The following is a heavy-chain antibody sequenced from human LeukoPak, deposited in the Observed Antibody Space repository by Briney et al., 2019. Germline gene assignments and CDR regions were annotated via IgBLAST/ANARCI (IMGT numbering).Heavy chain of an antibody. D-gene: IGHD6-19*01. CDR2: INPNSGGT. Sequence: ASVKVSCKASGYTFTGYYMHWVRQAPGQGLEWMGWINPNSGGTNYAQKFQGRVTMTRDTSISTAYMELSRLRSDDTAVYYCARDPIAVAGSGGGGYDYWGQGTLVTVSS. CDR3: ARDPIAVAGSGGGGYDY. J-gene: IGHJ4*02. CDR1: GYTFTGYY. V-gene: IGHV1-2*02.